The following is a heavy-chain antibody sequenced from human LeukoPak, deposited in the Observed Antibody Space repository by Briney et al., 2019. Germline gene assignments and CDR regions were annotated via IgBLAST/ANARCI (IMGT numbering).Heavy chain of an antibody. V-gene: IGHV4-39*01. D-gene: IGHD1-26*01. J-gene: IGHJ4*02. CDR1: GVSISGSGHY. CDR2: IYHSGST. Sequence: SETLSLTCAVSGVSISGSGHYWGWIRQPPGKGLEWIGNIYHSGSTYYNASLQSRVTISIDTSRNQFSLRLTSVTAADTAMYYCAKSGGYGLIDCWGQGTLVTVSS. CDR3: AKSGGYGLIDC.